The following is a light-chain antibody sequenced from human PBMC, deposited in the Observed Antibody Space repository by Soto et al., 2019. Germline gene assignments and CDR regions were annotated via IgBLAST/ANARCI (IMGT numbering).Light chain of an antibody. CDR3: QQYGNSAPIT. Sequence: IVLTQSPGTLSLSPGERATLSCRASESVSSSYLAWYQQKPGQAPRLLIYGASSRATGIPDRFSGSGSGTDFTLTISRLEPEDFAVYYCQQYGNSAPITFGQGTRLEIK. CDR1: ESVSSSY. V-gene: IGKV3-20*01. J-gene: IGKJ5*01. CDR2: GAS.